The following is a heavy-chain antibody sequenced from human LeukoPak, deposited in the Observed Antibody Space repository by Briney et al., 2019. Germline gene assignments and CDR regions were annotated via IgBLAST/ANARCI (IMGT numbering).Heavy chain of an antibody. Sequence: GGSLRLSCAAPGFIFSGYALPWVRQAPGKGLEHVSAISTHGDTTVHANSVKGRFTISRDNSKNTLYLQMGSLREEDTAVYFCARDLEQHSYYMDVWGRGTTVTVSS. J-gene: IGHJ6*03. V-gene: IGHV3-64*01. CDR3: ARDLEQHSYYMDV. CDR2: ISTHGDTT. D-gene: IGHD6-13*01. CDR1: GFIFSGYA.